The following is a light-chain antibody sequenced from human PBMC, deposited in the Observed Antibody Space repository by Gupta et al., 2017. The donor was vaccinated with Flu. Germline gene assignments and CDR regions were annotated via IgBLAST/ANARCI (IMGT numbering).Light chain of an antibody. CDR2: LGS. V-gene: IGKV2-28*01. J-gene: IGKJ2*03. Sequence: DIVMTKSPLSLPVTPGEPASISCRSSQSLLHSNGYNYLDWYLQKPGQSPQLLIYLGSNRASGVPDRFSGSGSGTDFTLKIIRVEAEDVGVYYCMQALQTRYSFGQGTKLEIK. CDR3: MQALQTRYS. CDR1: QSLLHSNGYNY.